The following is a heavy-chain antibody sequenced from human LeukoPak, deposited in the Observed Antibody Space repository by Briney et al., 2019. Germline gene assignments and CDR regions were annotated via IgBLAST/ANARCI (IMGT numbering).Heavy chain of an antibody. V-gene: IGHV4-59*12. D-gene: IGHD3-3*01. J-gene: IGHJ3*02. CDR3: ARGWRDFWSGYYKPVAFDI. Sequence: PSETLSLTCTVSGGSISSYYWSWIRQPPGKGLEWIGYIYYSGSTYYNPSLKSRVTISVDTSKNQFSLKLSSVTAADTAVYYCARGWRDFWSGYYKPVAFDIWGQGTMVTVSS. CDR2: IYYSGST. CDR1: GGSISSYY.